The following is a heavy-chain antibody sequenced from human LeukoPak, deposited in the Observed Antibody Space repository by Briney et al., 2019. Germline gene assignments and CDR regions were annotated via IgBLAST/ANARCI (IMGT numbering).Heavy chain of an antibody. J-gene: IGHJ6*02. V-gene: IGHV4-59*01. D-gene: IGHD5-18*01. CDR2: IYYSGST. CDR3: ARGYSYAPCYYYGMDV. CDR1: GGSISSYY. Sequence: SSETLSLTCTVSGGSISSYYWSWIRQPPGKGLEWIGYIYYSGSTNYNPSLKSRVTISVDTSKNQFSLKLSSVTAADTAVYYCARGYSYAPCYYYGMDVWGQGTTVTVSS.